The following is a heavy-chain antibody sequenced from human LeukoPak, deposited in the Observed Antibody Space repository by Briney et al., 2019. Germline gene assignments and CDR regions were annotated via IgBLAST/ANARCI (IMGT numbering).Heavy chain of an antibody. V-gene: IGHV3-48*01. CDR3: AKDLLGSNSGWPGY. CDR2: ISSSSSTI. D-gene: IGHD5-12*01. CDR1: GFTFSSYS. J-gene: IGHJ4*02. Sequence: GGSLRLSCAASGFTFSSYSMNWVRQAPGKGLEWVSYISSSSSTIYYADSVKGRFTISRDNSKSTLYLQMGSLRAEDGAVYFFAKDLLGSNSGWPGYWGGGTLVSVPS.